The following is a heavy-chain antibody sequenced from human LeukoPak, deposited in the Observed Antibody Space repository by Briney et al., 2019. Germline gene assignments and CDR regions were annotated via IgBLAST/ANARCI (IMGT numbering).Heavy chain of an antibody. CDR1: GFTFSSYW. D-gene: IGHD3-3*01. J-gene: IGHJ4*02. Sequence: GGSLRLSCAASGFTFSSYWMHWVCQAPGKGLVWVSRINSDGSSTSYADSVKGRFTISRDNAKNTLYLQMNSLRAEDTAVYYCASRYYDFWSGYYQCWGQGTLVTVSS. CDR2: INSDGSST. V-gene: IGHV3-74*01. CDR3: ASRYYDFWSGYYQC.